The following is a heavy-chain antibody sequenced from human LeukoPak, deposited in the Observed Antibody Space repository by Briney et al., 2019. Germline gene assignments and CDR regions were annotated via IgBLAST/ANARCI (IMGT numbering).Heavy chain of an antibody. CDR2: TYYRSKWLH. CDR1: GDTVSSNSAA. J-gene: IGHJ4*02. CDR3: ARNLSPDCDY. Sequence: SQTLSLTCAISGDTVSSNSAAWNWIRQSPSRGLEWLGRTYYRSKWLHEYALSVESRISINPDTSKNQFSLQLNSVTPEDTAVYYCARNLSPDCDYWGQGTLVTVSS. V-gene: IGHV6-1*01. D-gene: IGHD1-14*01.